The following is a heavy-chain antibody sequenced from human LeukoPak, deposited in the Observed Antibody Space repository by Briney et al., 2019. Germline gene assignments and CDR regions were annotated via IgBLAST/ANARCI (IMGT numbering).Heavy chain of an antibody. CDR2: ISGSGGST. D-gene: IGHD6-13*01. CDR1: GFSFSNHW. CDR3: ALSGGYSSSSTAADAFDI. J-gene: IGHJ3*02. V-gene: IGHV3-23*01. Sequence: SGGSLRLSCETSGFSFSNHWMNWVRQAPGKGLEWVSAISGSGGSTYYADSVKGRFTISRDNSKNTLYLQMNSLRAEDTAVYYCALSGGYSSSSTAADAFDIWGQGTMVTVSS.